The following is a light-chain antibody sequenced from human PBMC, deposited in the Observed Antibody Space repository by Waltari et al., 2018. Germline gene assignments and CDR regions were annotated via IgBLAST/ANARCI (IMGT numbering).Light chain of an antibody. CDR1: QSVSSY. CDR3: QQRSNWPRLT. J-gene: IGKJ4*01. Sequence: VLTQSPASLSLSPGDRATLTCRASQSVSSYLAWYQQKPGQAPRLLIYDASNRATGIPARFIGSGSGTDFTLTISSLEPEDFAVYYCQQRSNWPRLTFGGGTKVEIK. V-gene: IGKV3-11*01. CDR2: DAS.